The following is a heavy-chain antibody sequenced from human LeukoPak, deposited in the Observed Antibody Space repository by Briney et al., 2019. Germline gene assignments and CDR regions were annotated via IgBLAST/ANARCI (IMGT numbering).Heavy chain of an antibody. Sequence: SETLSLTCTVSGGSISSYYWSWIRQPPGKGLEWIGYIYTSGSTNYNPSLKSRVTISVDTSKNQFSLKLSSVTAADTAVYYCARRWGSPLGYYFDYWGQETLVTVSS. CDR2: IYTSGST. CDR1: GGSISSYY. D-gene: IGHD2-21*01. V-gene: IGHV4-4*09. CDR3: ARRWGSPLGYYFDY. J-gene: IGHJ4*02.